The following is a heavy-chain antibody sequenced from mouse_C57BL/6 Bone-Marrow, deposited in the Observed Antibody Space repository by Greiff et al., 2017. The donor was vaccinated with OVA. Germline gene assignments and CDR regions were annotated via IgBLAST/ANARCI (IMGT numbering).Heavy chain of an antibody. CDR1: GYTFTSYW. Sequence: QVQLQQPGAELVKPGASVKLSCKASGYTFTSYWMHWVKQRPGQGLEWIGMIHPNSGSTNYNEKFKSKATLTVDKSSSTAYMQLSSLTSEDSAVYYCADYGNFGGFDYWGQGTLVTVSA. CDR3: ADYGNFGGFDY. D-gene: IGHD2-1*01. CDR2: IHPNSGST. V-gene: IGHV1-64*01. J-gene: IGHJ3*01.